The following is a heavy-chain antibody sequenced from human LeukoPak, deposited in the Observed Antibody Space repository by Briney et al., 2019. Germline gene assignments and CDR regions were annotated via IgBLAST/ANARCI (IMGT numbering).Heavy chain of an antibody. J-gene: IGHJ4*02. Sequence: SVKVSCKASGDTFSSYAISWVRQAPGQGLEWMGGIIPIFGTANYAQKFQGRVTITTDESTSTAYMELSSLRSEDTAVYYCARADLCSGGSCYSGLGYYFDYWGQGTLVTVSS. CDR3: ARADLCSGGSCYSGLGYYFDY. V-gene: IGHV1-69*05. D-gene: IGHD2-15*01. CDR2: IIPIFGTA. CDR1: GDTFSSYA.